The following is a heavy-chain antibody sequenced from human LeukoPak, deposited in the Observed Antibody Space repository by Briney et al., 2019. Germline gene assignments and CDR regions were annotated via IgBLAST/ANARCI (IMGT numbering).Heavy chain of an antibody. D-gene: IGHD4-17*01. CDR1: GGSVSSGSYF. CDR2: IYYSGST. CDR3: AREPHDYGAVPGI. J-gene: IGHJ3*02. V-gene: IGHV4-61*01. Sequence: SETLSLTCTVSGGSVSSGSYFWRWIRQPPGKGLEWIGYIYYSGSTNYNPSLKSRVTISSDTSKNQFSLRLSSLTAADTAVYYCAREPHDYGAVPGIWGQGTMVTVSS.